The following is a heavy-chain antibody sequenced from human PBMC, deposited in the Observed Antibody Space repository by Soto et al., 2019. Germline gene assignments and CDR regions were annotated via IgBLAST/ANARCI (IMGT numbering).Heavy chain of an antibody. Sequence: QVQLQQWGAGLLKPSETLSLSCAVSGGSFRDNYWTWFRQPLGKGLEWIGEISPSGTTKYTPSLKSRATISVATPTTQISLKVTSVTAADTSVDYCATSFWFGTQPEIWGQGTLVTVSS. D-gene: IGHD3-10*01. J-gene: IGHJ4*02. CDR2: ISPSGTT. CDR1: GGSFRDNY. CDR3: ATSFWFGTQPEI. V-gene: IGHV4-34*01.